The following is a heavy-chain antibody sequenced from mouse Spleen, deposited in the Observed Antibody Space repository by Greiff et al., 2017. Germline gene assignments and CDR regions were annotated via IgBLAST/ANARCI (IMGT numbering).Heavy chain of an antibody. V-gene: IGHV1-50*01. CDR2: IDPSDSYT. J-gene: IGHJ2*01. CDR1: GYTFTSYW. CDR3: ARSLSMGYGSSSNFDY. D-gene: IGHD1-1*01. Sequence: QVQLQQPGAELVKPGASVKLSCKASGYTFTSYWMQWVKQRPGQGLEWIGEIDPSDSYTNYNQKFKGKATLTVDTSSSTAYMELRSLTSEDSAVYFCARSLSMGYGSSSNFDYWGQGTTLTVSS.